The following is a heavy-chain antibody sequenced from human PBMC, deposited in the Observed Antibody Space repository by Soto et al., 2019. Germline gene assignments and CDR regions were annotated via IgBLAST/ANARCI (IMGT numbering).Heavy chain of an antibody. CDR3: ARDRGLGRAFDY. CDR1: GGTFSSYT. D-gene: IGHD7-27*01. V-gene: IGHV1-69*08. J-gene: IGHJ4*02. CDR2: IIPILGIA. Sequence: QVQLVQSGAEVKKPGSSVKVSCKASGGTFSSYTISWVRQAPGQVLEWMGRIIPILGIANYAQKFQGRVTSTADKSTSTAYMELSSLRSEDTAVYYCARDRGLGRAFDYWGQGTLVTVSS.